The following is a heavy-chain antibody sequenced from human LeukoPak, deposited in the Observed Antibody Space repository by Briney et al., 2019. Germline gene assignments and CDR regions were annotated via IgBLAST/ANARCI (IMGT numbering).Heavy chain of an antibody. Sequence: ASVKVSCKASGYTLTSYGISWVRQAPGQGLEWMGWISGYNGNTNYEQKVQGRVTMTRDMSTSTVYMELSSLRSEDTAVYYCARVAYDYVWGSYRSPFYYFDYWGQGTLVTVSS. V-gene: IGHV1-18*01. CDR1: GYTLTSYG. CDR2: ISGYNGNT. J-gene: IGHJ4*02. D-gene: IGHD3-16*02. CDR3: ARVAYDYVWGSYRSPFYYFDY.